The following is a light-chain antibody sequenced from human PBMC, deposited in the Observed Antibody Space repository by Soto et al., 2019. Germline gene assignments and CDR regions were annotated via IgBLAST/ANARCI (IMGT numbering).Light chain of an antibody. CDR3: QQYNRWPHT. J-gene: IGKJ2*01. CDR1: ESVSSS. V-gene: IGKV3-15*01. Sequence: EIVMTQSPATLSVSPGERATLSCRASESVSSSLAWYQQKPGQAPSLLIYDASTRATAIPARFSGSGSGTEFTHTIRSRQSEDFAVYDCQQYNRWPHTFGEETNLEIK. CDR2: DAS.